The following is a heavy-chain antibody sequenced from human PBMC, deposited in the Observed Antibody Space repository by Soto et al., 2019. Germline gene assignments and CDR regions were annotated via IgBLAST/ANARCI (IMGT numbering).Heavy chain of an antibody. CDR2: IYNGGTT. V-gene: IGHV4-38-2*02. Sequence: SETLSLTSTVSGYSISSGSYWGWIRQPPGKGPEWIASIYNGGTTFYNSYLKSRFTLSVDKSNNQFSLKLMTVNDADTADCYCETTEVMVVAASTFDSWGQGTLVPVSS. CDR3: ETTEVMVVAASTFDS. D-gene: IGHD2-15*01. CDR1: GYSISSGSY. J-gene: IGHJ4*02.